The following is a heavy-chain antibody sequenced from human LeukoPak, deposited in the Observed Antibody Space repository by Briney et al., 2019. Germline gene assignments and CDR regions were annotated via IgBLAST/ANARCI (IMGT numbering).Heavy chain of an antibody. CDR2: IYYSGST. Sequence: SETLSLTLTVSLGSISSYYWSWIRQPPGKGREGIGYIYYSGSTNYNPSPQSRVPISVHTTKNQFSVELSSVTAADTAVYYCARAVITMVRGVQGYYFDYWGQGTLVTVSS. D-gene: IGHD3-10*01. CDR1: LGSISSYY. CDR3: ARAVITMVRGVQGYYFDY. J-gene: IGHJ4*02. V-gene: IGHV4-59*01.